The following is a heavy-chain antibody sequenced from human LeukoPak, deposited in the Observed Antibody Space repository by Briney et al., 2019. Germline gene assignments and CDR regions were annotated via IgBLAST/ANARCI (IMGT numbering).Heavy chain of an antibody. Sequence: ASVKVSCKASGYTFTSHGISWVRQAPGQGLEWMGWISAYNGNTNYAQKLQGRVTMTTDTSTSTAYMELRSLRSDDTAVYYCARDSGQGFLEWLFGFDLWGQGTLVTVSS. D-gene: IGHD3-3*01. CDR1: GYTFTSHG. CDR2: ISAYNGNT. J-gene: IGHJ5*02. V-gene: IGHV1-18*01. CDR3: ARDSGQGFLEWLFGFDL.